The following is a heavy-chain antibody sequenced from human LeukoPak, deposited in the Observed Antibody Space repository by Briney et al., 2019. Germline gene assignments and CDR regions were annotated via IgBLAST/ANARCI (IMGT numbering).Heavy chain of an antibody. Sequence: GGSLRLSCAASGFTFDDFAMHWVRQAPGKGLEWVSGISWNSGSIGYVDSVKGRFTISRDNAKNSLYLQMNSLRPEDMALYYCAKAGYGGDNFDYWGQGTLVTVSS. J-gene: IGHJ4*02. CDR2: ISWNSGSI. CDR3: AKAGYGGDNFDY. CDR1: GFTFDDFA. D-gene: IGHD1-26*01. V-gene: IGHV3-9*03.